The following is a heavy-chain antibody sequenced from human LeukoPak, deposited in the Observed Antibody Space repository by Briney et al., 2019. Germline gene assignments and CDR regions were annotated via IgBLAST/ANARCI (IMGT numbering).Heavy chain of an antibody. J-gene: IGHJ5*02. CDR2: IYYSGST. CDR1: GGSISSYY. V-gene: IGHV4-59*01. D-gene: IGHD4-11*01. Sequence: SETLSLTCTVSGGSISSYYWSWIRQPPGKGLEWIGYIYYSGSTNYNPSLKSRVTISVDTSKNQFSLRLTSVTTADTAVYFCARTGDYSRSTGGWFDPWGQGTLVSVSS. CDR3: ARTGDYSRSTGGWFDP.